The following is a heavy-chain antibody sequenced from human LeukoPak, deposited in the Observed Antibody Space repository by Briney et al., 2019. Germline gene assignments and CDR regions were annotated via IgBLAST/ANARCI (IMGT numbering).Heavy chain of an antibody. V-gene: IGHV1-69*13. J-gene: IGHJ3*02. D-gene: IGHD2-15*01. CDR3: GRVSCGGNCYSLIGTFDI. CDR2: ILPIFGTT. CDR1: GYRFSDYY. Sequence: SVKVSCKTSGYRFSDYYIHWVRQAPGQGLEWMGGILPIFGTTNYAQKFQARVTITADESTSTAYMEMSSLRSEDTAVYYCGRVSCGGNCYSLIGTFDIWGQGTMVTVSS.